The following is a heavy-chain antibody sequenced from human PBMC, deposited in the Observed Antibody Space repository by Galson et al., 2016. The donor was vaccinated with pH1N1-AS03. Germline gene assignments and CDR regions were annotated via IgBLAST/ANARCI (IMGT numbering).Heavy chain of an antibody. Sequence: SVKVSCKASGGTLSNYAITWVRQAPGQGLEWMGGLIPIFHTPNYAQKFQGRVTITADESTDTAYMELSSLTSEDTAVYYCARGGRFLDWDYYAMVVWGQGTTVTVSS. CDR1: GGTLSNYA. V-gene: IGHV1-69*13. CDR2: LIPIFHTP. J-gene: IGHJ6*02. D-gene: IGHD3-3*01. CDR3: ARGGRFLDWDYYAMVV.